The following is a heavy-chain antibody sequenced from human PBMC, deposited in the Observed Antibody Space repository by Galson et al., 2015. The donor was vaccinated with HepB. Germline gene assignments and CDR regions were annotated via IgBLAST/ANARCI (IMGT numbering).Heavy chain of an antibody. J-gene: IGHJ4*02. V-gene: IGHV3-7*01. CDR3: ARTFDY. CDR1: GFTFSSYW. Sequence: SLRLSCAISGFTFSSYWMNWVRQSPGKGLEWVANINQDGSEKYYVDSVKGRFTISRDNAKNSLYLQMDGLRVEDTAVYYCARTFDYWGQGTLVTVSS. CDR2: INQDGSEK.